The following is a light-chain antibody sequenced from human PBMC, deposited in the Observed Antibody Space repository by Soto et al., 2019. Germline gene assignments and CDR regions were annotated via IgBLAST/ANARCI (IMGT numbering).Light chain of an antibody. CDR2: GAS. CDR1: QSLSSN. J-gene: IGKJ5*01. CDR3: HQRYNWPRVT. Sequence: EIVLTQSPATLSVSPGERATLSCRASQSLSSNLAWYQHKPGQPPRLLIYGASTRATGVPARFSGSGSGTEFTLTISSLQSEDVAVYFCHQRYNWPRVTFGQGTRLEIK. V-gene: IGKV3-15*01.